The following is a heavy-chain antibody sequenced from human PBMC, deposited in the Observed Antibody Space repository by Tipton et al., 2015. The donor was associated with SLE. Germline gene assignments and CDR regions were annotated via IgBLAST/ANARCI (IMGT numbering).Heavy chain of an antibody. CDR3: AKDMIGLRWELDMGPFDY. CDR2: ISWNSGSI. J-gene: IGHJ4*02. V-gene: IGHV3-9*01. Sequence: SLRLSCAASGFTFDDYAMHWVRQAPGKGLEWVSGISWNSGSIGYADSVKGRFTISRDNAKNSLYLQMNSLRAEDTALYYCAKDMIGLRWELDMGPFDYWGQGTLVTVSS. CDR1: GFTFDDYA. D-gene: IGHD1-26*01.